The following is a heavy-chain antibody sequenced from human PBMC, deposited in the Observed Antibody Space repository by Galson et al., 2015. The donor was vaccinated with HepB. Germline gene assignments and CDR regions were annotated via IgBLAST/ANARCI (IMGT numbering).Heavy chain of an antibody. J-gene: IGHJ5*02. CDR3: ARWRGIKQLLVYWFDP. D-gene: IGHD6-13*01. V-gene: IGHV1-69*04. Sequence: SVKVSCKASGGTFSSYAISWVRQAPGQGLEWMGRIIPILGLANYAQKFQGRVTITADKSTSTAYMELSSLRSEDTAVYYCARWRGIKQLLVYWFDPWGQGTLVTVSS. CDR1: GGTFSSYA. CDR2: IIPILGLA.